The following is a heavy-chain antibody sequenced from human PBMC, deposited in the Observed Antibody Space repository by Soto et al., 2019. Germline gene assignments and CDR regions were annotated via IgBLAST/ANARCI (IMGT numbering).Heavy chain of an antibody. CDR1: GFSFSIYA. CDR2: IIGNAKDI. CDR3: AKDARPDGHWAIDS. V-gene: IGHV3-23*01. Sequence: PGGSLRLSCAASGFSFSIYAMNWVRQAPGKGLEWVSGIIGNAKDIYYADSVKGRFTISRDNSKNTLFLQMSSLRADDTAVYYCAKDARPDGHWAIDSWGQGTLVTVSS. J-gene: IGHJ4*02. D-gene: IGHD7-27*01.